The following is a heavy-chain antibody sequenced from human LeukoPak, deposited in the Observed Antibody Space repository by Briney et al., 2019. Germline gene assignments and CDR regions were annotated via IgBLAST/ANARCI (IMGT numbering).Heavy chain of an antibody. CDR3: ARGSSSSSRAYYYFDY. V-gene: IGHV4-4*09. D-gene: IGHD6-13*01. Sequence: SETLSLTCTVSGGSISSYCWSWIRQPPGKGLEWIGYIYTSGSTNYNPSLKSRVTISVDTSKNQFSLKLSSVTAADTAVYYCARGSSSSSRAYYYFDYWGQGTLVTVSS. J-gene: IGHJ4*02. CDR1: GGSISSYC. CDR2: IYTSGST.